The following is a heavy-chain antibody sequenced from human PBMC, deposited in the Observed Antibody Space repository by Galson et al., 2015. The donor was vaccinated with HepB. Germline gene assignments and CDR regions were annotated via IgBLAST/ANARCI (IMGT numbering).Heavy chain of an antibody. D-gene: IGHD3-10*01. J-gene: IGHJ6*02. CDR3: ARLQFGDDYYYYGMDV. V-gene: IGHV1-46*01. CDR2: INPSGGST. Sequence: SVKVSCKASGYTFTSYYMHWVRQAPGQGLEWMGIINPSGGSTSYAQKFQGRVTMTRDTSTSTVYMELSSLRSEDTAVYYCARLQFGDDYYYYGMDVWGQGTTVTVSS. CDR1: GYTFTSYY.